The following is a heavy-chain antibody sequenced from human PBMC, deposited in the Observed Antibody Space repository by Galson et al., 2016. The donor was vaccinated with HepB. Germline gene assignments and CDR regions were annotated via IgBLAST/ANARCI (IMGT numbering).Heavy chain of an antibody. V-gene: IGHV3-21*01. J-gene: IGHJ3*02. CDR2: IGSSGGYT. Sequence: SLRLSCAASGFTLAGNGMTWARQAPGKGLEWVSDIGSSGGYTYYADSVKGRFTISRDNAKNSLYLQMNSLRDEDTAVYYCARDGGIPGAAFDIWGQGTMVTV. D-gene: IGHD3-16*01. CDR3: ARDGGIPGAAFDI. CDR1: GFTLAGNG.